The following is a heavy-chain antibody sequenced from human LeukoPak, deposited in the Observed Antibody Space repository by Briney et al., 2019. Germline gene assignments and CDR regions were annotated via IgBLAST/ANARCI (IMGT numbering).Heavy chain of an antibody. J-gene: IGHJ6*02. D-gene: IGHD2-21*02. Sequence: SETLSLTCTVSGGSISSSSYYWGWIRQPPGKGLEWIGSIYYSGSTYYNPSLKSRVTISVDTSKNQFSLKLSSVTAADTAVYYCARGVRLYYGMDVWGQGTTVTVSS. CDR3: ARGVRLYYGMDV. CDR2: IYYSGST. V-gene: IGHV4-39*07. CDR1: GGSISSSSYY.